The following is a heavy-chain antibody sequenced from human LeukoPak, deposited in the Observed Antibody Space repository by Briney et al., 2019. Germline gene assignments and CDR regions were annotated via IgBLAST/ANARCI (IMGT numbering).Heavy chain of an antibody. CDR2: INHSGST. Sequence: PSETLSLTCAVYGGSFSGYYWSWIRQPPGKGLEWIGEINHSGSTNYNPSLKSRVTISVDTSKNQFSLKLSSVTAADTAVYYCARGLRYSYGYRRVGVNEAPVRFDPWGQGTLVTVSS. J-gene: IGHJ5*02. CDR3: ARGLRYSYGYRRVGVNEAPVRFDP. D-gene: IGHD5-18*01. CDR1: GGSFSGYY. V-gene: IGHV4-34*01.